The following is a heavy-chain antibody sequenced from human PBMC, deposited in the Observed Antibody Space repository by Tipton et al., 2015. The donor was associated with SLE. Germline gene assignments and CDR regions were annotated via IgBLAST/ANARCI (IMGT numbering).Heavy chain of an antibody. D-gene: IGHD5-24*01. CDR1: GYTFTSFD. CDR3: ARAPPQLGFDY. CDR2: MNPNSGNT. V-gene: IGHV1-8*01. J-gene: IGHJ4*02. Sequence: QVQLVQSGAEVKKPGASVKVSCKASGYTFTSFDINWVRQATGQGLEWMGWMNPNSGNTAYAQKFQGRVTMTRDTSISTAYMELSSLRSEDTAVYYRARAPPQLGFDYWGQGTLVTVSS.